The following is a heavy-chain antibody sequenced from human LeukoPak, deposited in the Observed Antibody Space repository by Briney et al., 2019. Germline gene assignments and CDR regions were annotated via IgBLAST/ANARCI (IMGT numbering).Heavy chain of an antibody. D-gene: IGHD6-19*01. CDR2: SRNKAKSYTT. V-gene: IGHV3-72*01. J-gene: IGHJ4*02. CDR3: VRVGSVSGSDYLDY. CDR1: GFTFSDHF. Sequence: GGSLRLSCAVSGFTFSDHFLDWVRQAPGKGLEWVGRSRNKAKSYTTEYAASVKGGFTISRDDSKNSLYLQMNSLETEDTAVYYCVRVGSVSGSDYLDYWGQGTLVTVSS.